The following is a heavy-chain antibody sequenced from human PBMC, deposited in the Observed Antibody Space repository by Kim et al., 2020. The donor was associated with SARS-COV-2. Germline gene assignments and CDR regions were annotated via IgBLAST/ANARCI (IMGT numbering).Heavy chain of an antibody. CDR1: GFTFSDYY. J-gene: IGHJ4*02. CDR2: IGSSGSYK. D-gene: IGHD1-26*01. V-gene: IGHV3-11*03. Sequence: GGSLRLSCAASGFTFSDYYMSWIRQAPGKGLEWVSYIGSSGSYKDYADSVRGRFTISRDNSKNSLYLQMNSLRVDDTAVFYCARLPRSGSYLDDWGQGILVTVSS. CDR3: ARLPRSGSYLDD.